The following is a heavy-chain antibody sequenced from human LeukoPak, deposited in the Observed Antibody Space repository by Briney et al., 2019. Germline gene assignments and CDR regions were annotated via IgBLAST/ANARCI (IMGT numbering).Heavy chain of an antibody. Sequence: ASVKVSCKASGYTFTSYDINWVRQATGQGLEWMGWMNPNSGNTGYTQKLQGRVTMTTDTSTSTAYMELRSLRSDDTAVYYCARDGGYYYYYYYMDVWGKGTTVTVSS. CDR1: GYTFTSYD. J-gene: IGHJ6*03. CDR3: ARDGGYYYYYYYMDV. V-gene: IGHV1-8*02. CDR2: MNPNSGNT. D-gene: IGHD3-16*01.